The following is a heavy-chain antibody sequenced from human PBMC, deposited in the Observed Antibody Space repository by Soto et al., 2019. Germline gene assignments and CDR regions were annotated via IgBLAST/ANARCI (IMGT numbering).Heavy chain of an antibody. CDR1: GGSISSNNW. J-gene: IGHJ4*02. CDR3: ARNRPGLATSSAY. CDR2: IYHSGST. Sequence: PSETLSLTCAVSGGSISSNNWWSWVRQPPGKGLEWIGEIYHSGSTNYNPSLKSRVTISVDKSKNQFSLKLSSVTAADTAVYYCARNRPGLATSSAYWGQGTLVTVSS. V-gene: IGHV4-4*02. D-gene: IGHD6-6*01.